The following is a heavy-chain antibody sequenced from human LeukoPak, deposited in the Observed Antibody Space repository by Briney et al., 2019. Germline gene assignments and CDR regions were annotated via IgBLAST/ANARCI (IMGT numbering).Heavy chain of an antibody. D-gene: IGHD1-20*01. V-gene: IGHV1-24*01. CDR2: FDPEDGET. CDR1: GYTLTELS. CDR3: ATVYNWKFDY. Sequence: ASVKVSCKVSGYTLTELSMHWLRQAPGKGLEEMGGFDPEDGETIYAQKFQGRVTMTEDTSTDAAYMELSRLRTEDTAVYYCATVYNWKFDYWGQGTLVTVSS. J-gene: IGHJ4*02.